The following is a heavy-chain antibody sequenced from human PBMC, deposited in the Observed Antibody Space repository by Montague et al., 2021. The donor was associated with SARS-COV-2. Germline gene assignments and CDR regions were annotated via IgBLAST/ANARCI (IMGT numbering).Heavy chain of an antibody. V-gene: IGHV4-34*01. CDR2: INHSGST. CDR1: GRAFSGYY. CDR3: ARGSKKISKRWLQFDDAFDI. Sequence: SETLSLTCAVYGRAFSGYYWSWIRQPPGKGLEWIGEINHSGSTNYNPSLKSRVTISVDTSKNQFSLKLSSVTAADTAVYYCARGSKKISKRWLQFDDAFDIWGQGTMVTVSS. D-gene: IGHD5-24*01. J-gene: IGHJ3*02.